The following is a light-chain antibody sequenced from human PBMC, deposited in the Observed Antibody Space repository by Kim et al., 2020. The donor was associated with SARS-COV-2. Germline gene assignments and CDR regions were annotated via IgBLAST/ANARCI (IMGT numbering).Light chain of an antibody. CDR3: QQYSQWPSYA. J-gene: IGKJ2*01. CDR1: QSVDSN. Sequence: EIVMTQSPSTLSGSPGERVTLSCRASQSVDSNLAWYQQKPGQAPRLLVYGASTRATDIPARFSGSGSGTEFTLIISSLQPEDFAVYYWQQYSQWPSYALGQGNKLEI. V-gene: IGKV3-15*01. CDR2: GAS.